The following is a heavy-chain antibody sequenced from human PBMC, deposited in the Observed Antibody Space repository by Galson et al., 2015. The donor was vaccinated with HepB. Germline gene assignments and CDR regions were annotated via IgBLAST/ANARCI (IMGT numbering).Heavy chain of an antibody. V-gene: IGHV3-72*01. CDR2: TRNKANSYTT. Sequence: SLRLSCAVSGFTFSDHYIDWVRQAPGKGLEWVGRTRNKANSYTTEYAASVEGRFTISRDGSKNSVYLQMNSLKSEDTAVYYCTRNYDFDYWGQGTLVTVSS. CDR1: GFTFSDHY. CDR3: TRNYDFDY. J-gene: IGHJ4*02. D-gene: IGHD1-7*01.